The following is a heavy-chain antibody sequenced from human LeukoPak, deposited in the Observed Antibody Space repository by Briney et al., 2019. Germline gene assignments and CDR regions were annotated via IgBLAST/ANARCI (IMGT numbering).Heavy chain of an antibody. CDR3: ARERLIPTSNFDY. J-gene: IGHJ4*02. Sequence: PGTSLRLSCAASGFTFSSYGMHWVRQAPGKGLEWVAVILYDGSNSYYADSVKGRFTISRDNSKNTLYLQLNSLRPEDTSVYYCARERLIPTSNFDYWGQGTLVTVSS. CDR1: GFTFSSYG. CDR2: ILYDGSNS. V-gene: IGHV3-30*03. D-gene: IGHD2-8*01.